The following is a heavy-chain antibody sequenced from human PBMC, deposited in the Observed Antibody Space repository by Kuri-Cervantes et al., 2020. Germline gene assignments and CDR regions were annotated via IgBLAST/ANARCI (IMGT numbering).Heavy chain of an antibody. CDR1: ELSISTYW. Sequence: GGSLRLSCVVSELSISTYWMSWVRQAPGKGLEWVASIKQDGSEENYVDSLKGRFSISRDNAKNYLYLQMNSLTADDTALYYCAKDSGSSGYFAESDYWGQGTLVTVSS. CDR2: IKQDGSEE. CDR3: AKDSGSSGYFAESDY. J-gene: IGHJ4*02. D-gene: IGHD3-22*01. V-gene: IGHV3-7*03.